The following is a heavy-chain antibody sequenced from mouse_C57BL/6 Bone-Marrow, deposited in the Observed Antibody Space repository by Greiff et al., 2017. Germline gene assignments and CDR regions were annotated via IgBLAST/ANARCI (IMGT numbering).Heavy chain of an antibody. Sequence: QVTLKVSGPGILQPSQTLSLSCSFSGFSLSTFGMGVGWIRQPSGKGLVWLAHIWWDDDTYYNPALKSRLIHSKDTSKNPVFLKIAHVDPADTDTYYCARIRWLLPMDYWGQGTSVTVS. V-gene: IGHV8-8*01. D-gene: IGHD2-3*01. J-gene: IGHJ4*01. CDR2: IWWDDDT. CDR3: ARIRWLLPMDY. CDR1: GFSLSTFGMG.